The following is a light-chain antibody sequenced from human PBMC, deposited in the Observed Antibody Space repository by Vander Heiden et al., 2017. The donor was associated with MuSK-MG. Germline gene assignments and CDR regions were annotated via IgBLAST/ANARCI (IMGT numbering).Light chain of an antibody. J-gene: IGLJ3*02. V-gene: IGLV1-44*01. CDR1: SSNIGSNT. CDR2: SNN. Sequence: PGQRVTISCSGSSSNIGSNTVNWYQQLPGTAPKLLIYSNNQRPSGVPDRFSGSKSGTSASLAISGRQSEDEADYYCAAWDDSLNGWVFGGGTKLTVL. CDR3: AAWDDSLNGWV.